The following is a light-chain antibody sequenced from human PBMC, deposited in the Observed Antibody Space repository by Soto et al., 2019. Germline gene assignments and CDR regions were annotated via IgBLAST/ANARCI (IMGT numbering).Light chain of an antibody. CDR2: DVT. CDR1: SSDVGAYNH. Sequence: QSVLTQPASVSGSPGQSITISCTGTSSDVGAYNHVSWYQQHPGKAPKLLLYDVTNRPSGVSDRFSGSKSGNTASLTISGLQAEDEADYYCSSYTSSSLRVFGTGTKVTVL. CDR3: SSYTSSSLRV. V-gene: IGLV2-14*01. J-gene: IGLJ1*01.